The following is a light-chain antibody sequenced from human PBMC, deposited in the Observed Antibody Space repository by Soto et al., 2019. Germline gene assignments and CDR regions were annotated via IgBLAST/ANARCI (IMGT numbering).Light chain of an antibody. CDR1: SSDVGGYNY. J-gene: IGLJ1*01. Sequence: QSALTQPASVSGSPGQSITISCTGTSSDVGGYNYVSWYQQHPGKAPKLMIYEVSNRPSGVSNRFSGSKSGNTDSLTISGLQAEDEADYYCSSYTSSSTLFGTGTKVTVL. V-gene: IGLV2-14*01. CDR2: EVS. CDR3: SSYTSSSTL.